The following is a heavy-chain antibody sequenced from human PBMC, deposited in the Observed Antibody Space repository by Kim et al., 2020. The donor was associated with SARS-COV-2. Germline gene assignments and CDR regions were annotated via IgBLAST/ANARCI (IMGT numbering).Heavy chain of an antibody. Sequence: SETLSLTCTVSGGSVSSGSYYWSWIRQPPGKGLEWIGYIYYSGSTNYNPSLKSRVTISVDTSKNQFSLKLSSVTAADTAVYYCARDRPPDYGDYYYYYGMDVWGQGTTVTVSS. CDR2: IYYSGST. V-gene: IGHV4-61*01. J-gene: IGHJ6*02. CDR3: ARDRPPDYGDYYYYYGMDV. D-gene: IGHD4-17*01. CDR1: GGSVSSGSYY.